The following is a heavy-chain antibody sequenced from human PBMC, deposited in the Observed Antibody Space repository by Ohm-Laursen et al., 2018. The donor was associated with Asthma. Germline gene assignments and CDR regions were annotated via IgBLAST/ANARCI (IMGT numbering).Heavy chain of an antibody. CDR3: ARGTFYYESTGYYFFDH. CDR2: IYYSGLT. CDR1: GDSISSGNNY. D-gene: IGHD3-22*01. J-gene: IGHJ4*02. Sequence: TLSLTCTVSGDSISSGNNYWSWIRQHPGKGLEWIGYIYYSGLTYSNPSLRSRVSISVDTSKNQFSLNLTPVTAADTAVYYCARGTFYYESTGYYFFDHWGQGTLVTVS. V-gene: IGHV4-31*03.